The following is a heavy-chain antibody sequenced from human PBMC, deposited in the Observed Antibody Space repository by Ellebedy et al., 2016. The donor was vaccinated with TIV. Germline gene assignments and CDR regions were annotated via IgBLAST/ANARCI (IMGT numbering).Heavy chain of an antibody. J-gene: IGHJ4*02. D-gene: IGHD3-3*01. V-gene: IGHV3-48*01. CDR3: ARGASWSAITGLDY. Sequence: GESLKISCAASGFTYSSYSMNWVRQAPGKGLEWVSYISSSSSTIYYADSVKSRFTISRDNAKNSLYLQMNSLRVEDTAVYYCARGASWSAITGLDYWGQGTLVTVSS. CDR1: GFTYSSYS. CDR2: ISSSSSTI.